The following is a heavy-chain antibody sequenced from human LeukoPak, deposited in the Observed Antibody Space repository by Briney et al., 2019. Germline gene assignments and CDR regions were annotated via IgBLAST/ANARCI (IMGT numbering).Heavy chain of an antibody. J-gene: IGHJ4*02. Sequence: GGSLRLSCAASGFTFNTYAMNWVRQAPGKGLEWVSAISGSGGSTYYADSVKGRFTISRDNSKNTLYLQMNSLRAEDTAVYYCAKGLAARNFDYWGQGTLVTVSS. CDR1: GFTFNTYA. D-gene: IGHD2-15*01. CDR2: ISGSGGST. V-gene: IGHV3-23*01. CDR3: AKGLAARNFDY.